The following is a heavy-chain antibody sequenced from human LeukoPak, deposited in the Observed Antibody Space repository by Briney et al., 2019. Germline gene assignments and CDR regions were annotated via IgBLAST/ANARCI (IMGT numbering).Heavy chain of an antibody. CDR2: IGTSSTNI. Sequence: GGSLRLSCAASGFTFSIYNMNWVRQAPGKGLEWVSYIGTSSTNIYYADSVKGRFTISRDNARNSLYLQMNSLRAEDTAVYYCARVSSWYGDGFDIWGQGTMVTVSS. D-gene: IGHD6-13*01. CDR3: ARVSSWYGDGFDI. CDR1: GFTFSIYN. J-gene: IGHJ3*02. V-gene: IGHV3-48*04.